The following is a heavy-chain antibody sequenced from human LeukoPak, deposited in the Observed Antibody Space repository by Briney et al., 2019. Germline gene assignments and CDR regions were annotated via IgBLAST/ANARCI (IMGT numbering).Heavy chain of an antibody. J-gene: IGHJ4*02. V-gene: IGHV3-30*02. CDR2: IRYDGSNK. Sequence: PGGSLRLSCAASGFTFSSYGMHWVRQAPGKGLEWVAFIRYDGSNKYYADSVKGRFTISRDNSKNTLYLQMNSLRAEDTAVYYCAKFMRAAAGENFDHWGQGTLVTVSS. CDR3: AKFMRAAAGENFDH. D-gene: IGHD6-13*01. CDR1: GFTFSSYG.